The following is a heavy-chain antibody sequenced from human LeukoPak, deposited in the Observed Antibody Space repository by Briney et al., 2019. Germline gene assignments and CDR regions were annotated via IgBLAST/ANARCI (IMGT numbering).Heavy chain of an antibody. Sequence: GGSLRRSCAASGFTCSSYSMNWVRQGPGKGLEGVSSISSSSSYIYYADSVKGRFTISRDNAKNSLYLQMNSLRAEDTAVYYCARDGGYCTHGVCYNDNWFDPWGQGTLLTVSS. D-gene: IGHD2-8*01. CDR3: ARDGGYCTHGVCYNDNWFDP. V-gene: IGHV3-21*01. CDR2: ISSSSSYI. J-gene: IGHJ5*02. CDR1: GFTCSSYS.